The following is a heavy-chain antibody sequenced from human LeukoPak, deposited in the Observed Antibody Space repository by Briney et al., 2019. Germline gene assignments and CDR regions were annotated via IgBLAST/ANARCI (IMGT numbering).Heavy chain of an antibody. V-gene: IGHV3-23*01. CDR2: IITSGANT. CDR3: VRGHSIFDY. D-gene: IGHD4-11*01. Sequence: GGSLRLSCAAPGFTFSSYAMSWVRQAPGKGLQWVSHIITSGANTYYADSVKGRFTISRDNSKNTLFLQMNSLRAEDTALYYCVRGHSIFDYWGQGTLVTVSS. J-gene: IGHJ4*02. CDR1: GFTFSSYA.